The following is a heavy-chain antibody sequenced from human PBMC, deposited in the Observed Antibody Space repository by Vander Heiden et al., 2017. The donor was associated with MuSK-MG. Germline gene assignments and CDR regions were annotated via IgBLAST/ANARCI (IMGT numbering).Heavy chain of an antibody. CDR2: INHSGST. CDR3: ARGFGDSYGMDV. Sequence: QVQLQQWGAGLLKPSQTLSFTCAVYGGSFSVSRWSWLRQPPAKGLEWIVEINHSGSTNYNPSLKSRVTISVDTSKNQLSLKLNSVTAADTAVYYCARGFGDSYGMDVWGQGTTVTVSS. J-gene: IGHJ6*02. V-gene: IGHV4-34*01. D-gene: IGHD3-10*01. CDR1: GGSFSVSR.